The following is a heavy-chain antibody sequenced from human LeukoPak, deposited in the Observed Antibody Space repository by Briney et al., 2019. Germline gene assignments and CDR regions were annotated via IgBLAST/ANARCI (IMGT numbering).Heavy chain of an antibody. CDR1: GFTFSSYG. CDR3: ANSQGSSWYYFDY. V-gene: IGHV3-30*18. D-gene: IGHD6-13*01. Sequence: GGSLRLSCAASGFTFSSYGMHWVRQAPGKGLEGVAVISYDGSNKYYADSVKGRFTISRDNSKNTLYLQMNSLRAEDTAVYYCANSQGSSWYYFDYWGQGTLVTVSS. J-gene: IGHJ4*02. CDR2: ISYDGSNK.